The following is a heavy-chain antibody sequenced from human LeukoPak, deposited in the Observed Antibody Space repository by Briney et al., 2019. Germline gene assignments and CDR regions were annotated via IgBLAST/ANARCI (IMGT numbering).Heavy chain of an antibody. CDR2: IYYSGST. CDR3: ARGYGGDRPGDAFDI. V-gene: IGHV4-59*01. D-gene: IGHD2-21*02. CDR1: GGSISSYY. Sequence: SETLSLTCAVSGGSISSYYWSWLRQPPGKGLEWIGYIYYSGSTNYNPSLKSRVTISVDTSKNQSSLKLTSVTAADTALYFCARGYGGDRPGDAFDIWGQGTMVTVSS. J-gene: IGHJ3*02.